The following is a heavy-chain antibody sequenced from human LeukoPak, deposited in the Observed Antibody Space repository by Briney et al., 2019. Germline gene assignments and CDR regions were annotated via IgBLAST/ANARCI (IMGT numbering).Heavy chain of an antibody. CDR1: GYTFTSYY. J-gene: IGHJ3*02. CDR2: INPSGGST. D-gene: IGHD5-12*01. CDR3: ARRGFGYGYSDAFDI. V-gene: IGHV1-46*01. Sequence: ASVKVSCKASGYTFTSYYMHWVRQAPGQGLEWMGIINPSGGSTSYAQKFQGRVTMTRDTSTSTVYMELSSLRSEDTAVYYCARRGFGYGYSDAFDIWGQGTMVTVSS.